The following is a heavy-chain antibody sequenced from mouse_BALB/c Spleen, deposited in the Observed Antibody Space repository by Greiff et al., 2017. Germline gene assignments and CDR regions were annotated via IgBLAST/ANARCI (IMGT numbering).Heavy chain of an antibody. J-gene: IGHJ3*01. CDR1: GFTFTDYY. Sequence: DVKLVESGGGLVQPGGSLRLSCATSGFTFTDYYMSWVRQPPGKALEWLGFIRNKANGYTTEYSASVKGRFTISRDNSQSILYLQMNTLRAEDSATYYCARDRGSAWFAYWGQGTLVTVSA. CDR2: IRNKANGYTT. V-gene: IGHV7-3*02. CDR3: ARDRGSAWFAY.